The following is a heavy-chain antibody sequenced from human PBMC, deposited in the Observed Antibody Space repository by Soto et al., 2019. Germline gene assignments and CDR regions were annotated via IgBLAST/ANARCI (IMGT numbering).Heavy chain of an antibody. CDR1: GGSLSTNP. V-gene: IGHV1-69*06. Sequence: QVQLVQSGTEVKKPGSSVKVSCKTSGGSLSTNPISWVRQAPGQGLEWMGGTGSGTGPGNHAQKFQGRLTVTADKSTGTVYMELTNLSSENTAVYYCARRDSGGFFRFFDSWGQGTLVTVSS. CDR2: TGSGTGPG. CDR3: ARRDSGGFFRFFDS. J-gene: IGHJ4*02. D-gene: IGHD2-15*01.